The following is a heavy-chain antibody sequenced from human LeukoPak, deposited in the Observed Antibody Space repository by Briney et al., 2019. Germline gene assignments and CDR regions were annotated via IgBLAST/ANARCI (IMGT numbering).Heavy chain of an antibody. J-gene: IGHJ4*02. Sequence: ASVKVSCKASGYTFTSYYMHWVRQAPGQGLEWRGIINPSVGSTSYAQKFQGRVTMTRDMSTSTVYMELSSLRSEDTAVYYCTVEMATTLDYWGQGTLVTVSS. CDR2: INPSVGST. V-gene: IGHV1-46*01. D-gene: IGHD5-24*01. CDR3: TVEMATTLDY. CDR1: GYTFTSYY.